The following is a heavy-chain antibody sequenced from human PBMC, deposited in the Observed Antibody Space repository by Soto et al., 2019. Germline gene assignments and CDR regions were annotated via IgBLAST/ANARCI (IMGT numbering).Heavy chain of an antibody. CDR3: ATMLWSGYPTGSMDV. V-gene: IGHV1-8*02. J-gene: IGHJ6*03. D-gene: IGHD3-3*01. CDR2: MDANSGNT. CDR1: GYTFTSSA. Sequence: ASVKVSCKASGYTFTSSAMQWVRQANGQRLEWMGWMDANSGNTSYAQKFQGRVTMTRNTSISTAYMELSSLRSEDTAVYYCATMLWSGYPTGSMDVWGKGTTVTVSS.